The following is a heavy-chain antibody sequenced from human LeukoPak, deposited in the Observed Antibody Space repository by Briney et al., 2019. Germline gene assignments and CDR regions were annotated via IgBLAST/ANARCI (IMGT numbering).Heavy chain of an antibody. D-gene: IGHD2-15*01. V-gene: IGHV1-8*03. CDR1: GYTFTGYY. J-gene: IGHJ4*02. CDR2: MNSNSGNT. Sequence: SVKVSCKASGYTFTGYYMHWVRQAPGQGLEWMGWMNSNSGNTGYAQKFQGRLTITRVTSISTAYMELSSLRSEDTAVYYCARGASRSFDYWGQGTLVTVSS. CDR3: ARGASRSFDY.